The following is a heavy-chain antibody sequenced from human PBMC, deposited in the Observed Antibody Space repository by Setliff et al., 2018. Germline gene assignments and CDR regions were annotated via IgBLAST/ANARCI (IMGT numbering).Heavy chain of an antibody. CDR3: ARDGPHCVTSSCPGAWFDP. V-gene: IGHV4-34*01. CDR2: INHIGST. D-gene: IGHD2-2*01. CDR1: GGSFSGYY. J-gene: IGHJ5*02. Sequence: SETLSLTCAVYGGSFSGYYWSWIRQPPGKGLEWIGEINHIGSTNYNPSLKSRVTISVDTSKNQFSLKLSSVTAADTAVYYCARDGPHCVTSSCPGAWFDPWGRGARVTVSS.